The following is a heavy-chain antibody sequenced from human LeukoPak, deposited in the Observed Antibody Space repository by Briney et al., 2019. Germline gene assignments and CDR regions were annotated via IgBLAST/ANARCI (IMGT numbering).Heavy chain of an antibody. V-gene: IGHV4-59*08. J-gene: IGHJ6*03. CDR3: ASLGYCSGGSCYSRIPPYYYMDV. D-gene: IGHD2-15*01. CDR1: GGSISSYY. CDR2: IYSSGST. Sequence: SETLSLTCTVSGGSISSYYWSWIRQPPGKGLEWIGYIYSSGSTFYNPSLRSRVTITMDTSKNQVSLNLSSVTAADTAVYYCASLGYCSGGSCYSRIPPYYYMDVWGKGTTVTVSS.